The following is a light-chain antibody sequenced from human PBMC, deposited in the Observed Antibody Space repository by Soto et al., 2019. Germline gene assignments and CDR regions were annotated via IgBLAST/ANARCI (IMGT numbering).Light chain of an antibody. V-gene: IGLV1-44*01. CDR1: SSNIGSNT. CDR3: AAWDDSLNGPV. CDR2: SNN. Sequence: QTVVTQPPSASGTPGQRVTISCSGSSSNIGSNTVNWYQQLPGTAPKLLIYSNNRRHSGVPDRFSGSKSGTSASLAISGLQSEDEADYYCAAWDDSLNGPVFGGGTKLTVL. J-gene: IGLJ2*01.